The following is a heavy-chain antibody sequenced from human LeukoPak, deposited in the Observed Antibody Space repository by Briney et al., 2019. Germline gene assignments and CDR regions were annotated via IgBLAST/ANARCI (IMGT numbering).Heavy chain of an antibody. J-gene: IGHJ4*02. V-gene: IGHV1-18*01. D-gene: IGHD3-22*01. CDR3: ARHYYDSSGYGY. CDR1: GYTFTSYG. Sequence: GASVKVSCKASGYTFTSYGISWVRQAPGQGLEWMGWISAYNGNTNYAQKLQGRVTITADESTSTAYMELSSLRSEDTAVYYCARHYYDSSGYGYWGQGTLVTVSS. CDR2: ISAYNGNT.